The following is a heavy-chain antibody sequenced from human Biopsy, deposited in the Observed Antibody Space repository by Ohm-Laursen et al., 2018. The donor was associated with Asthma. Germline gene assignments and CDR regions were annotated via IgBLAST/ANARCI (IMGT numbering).Heavy chain of an antibody. D-gene: IGHD2-21*01. CDR1: RFTFADYG. Sequence: RSLRLSCAASRFTFADYGMHWVRQAQGKGLEWVSGIRWNSGSIGYADSVKGRFTISRDNAKNSLYLQMNSLRVEDTALYYCAKATLGDIGKDYWGQGTLVTVSS. V-gene: IGHV3-9*01. CDR3: AKATLGDIGKDY. J-gene: IGHJ4*02. CDR2: IRWNSGSI.